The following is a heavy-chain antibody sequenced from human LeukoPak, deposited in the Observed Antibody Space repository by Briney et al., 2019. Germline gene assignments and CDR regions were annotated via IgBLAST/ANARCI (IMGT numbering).Heavy chain of an antibody. CDR2: IYHSGST. Sequence: PSETLSLTCAVSGGSISSSNWWSWVRQPPGKGLEWIGEIYHSGSTNYNPSLKSRVTISVDKSKNQFSLKLSSVTAADTAVYYCARVKGGSFPCPPDYWGQGTLVTVPS. CDR1: GGSISSSNW. CDR3: ARVKGGSFPCPPDY. D-gene: IGHD1-26*01. V-gene: IGHV4-4*02. J-gene: IGHJ4*02.